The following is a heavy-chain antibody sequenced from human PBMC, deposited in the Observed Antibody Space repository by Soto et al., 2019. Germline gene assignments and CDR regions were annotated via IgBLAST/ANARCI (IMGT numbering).Heavy chain of an antibody. V-gene: IGHV3-23*01. CDR3: AKEGRTYYYDSSGYYHAKTFDY. CDR1: GFTFSSYA. D-gene: IGHD3-22*01. J-gene: IGHJ4*02. Sequence: EVQLLESGGGLVQPGGSLRLSCAASGFTFSSYAMSWVRQAPGKGLEWVSAISGRGGSTYYADSVKGRFTISRDNSKNTLYLQMNSLRAEDTAVYYCAKEGRTYYYDSSGYYHAKTFDYWGQGTLVTVSS. CDR2: ISGRGGST.